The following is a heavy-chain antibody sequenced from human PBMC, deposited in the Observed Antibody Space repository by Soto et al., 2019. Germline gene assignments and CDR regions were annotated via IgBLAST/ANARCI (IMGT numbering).Heavy chain of an antibody. D-gene: IGHD2-15*01. J-gene: IGHJ4*02. CDR1: GGTIISYA. CDR2: IIPIFGTS. V-gene: IGHV1-69*13. Sequence: VSSVNLACKASGGTIISYANSWVRQAPGQGLEWMGGIIPIFGTSNYAQKFQGRVTITADESTSTAYMELSSLRSEDTAVYYCAGDRRLVTCREYWGQGNLVIVSS. CDR3: AGDRRLVTCREY.